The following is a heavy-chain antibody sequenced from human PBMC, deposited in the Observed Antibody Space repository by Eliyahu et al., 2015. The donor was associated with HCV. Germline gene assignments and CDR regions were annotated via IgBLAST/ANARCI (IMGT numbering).Heavy chain of an antibody. Sequence: EVQLLESGGGLVQPGGSLRLSCAASXFTFSSYXMSWVRQAPGKGLEWVSAISGSGGSTYYADSVKGRFTISRDNSKNTLYLQMNSLRAEDTAVYYCAKEGVLLWFGEESGYIDYWGQGTLVTVSS. CDR2: ISGSGGST. CDR1: XFTFSSYX. V-gene: IGHV3-23*01. J-gene: IGHJ4*02. D-gene: IGHD3-10*01. CDR3: AKEGVLLWFGEESGYIDY.